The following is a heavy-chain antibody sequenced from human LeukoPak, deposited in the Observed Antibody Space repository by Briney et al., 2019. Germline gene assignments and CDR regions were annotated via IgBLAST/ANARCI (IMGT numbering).Heavy chain of an antibody. V-gene: IGHV3-30*03. Sequence: GGSLRLSCAASGFTFSSYGMHWVRQAPGKGLEWVAVISYDGSNKYYADSVKGRFTISRDNSKNTLYLQMNSLRAEDTAVYYCLADIPNDIYPIDFWGQGTLVTVSS. CDR2: ISYDGSNK. CDR1: GFTFSSYG. J-gene: IGHJ4*02. CDR3: LADIPNDIYPIDF. D-gene: IGHD2-8*01.